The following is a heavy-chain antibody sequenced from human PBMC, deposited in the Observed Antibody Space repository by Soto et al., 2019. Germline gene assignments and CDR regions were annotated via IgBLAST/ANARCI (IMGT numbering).Heavy chain of an antibody. CDR1: GFTFRSYS. V-gene: IGHV3-21*01. CDR3: ARGGEDIVLVVAATGWFDP. CDR2: ISSSSSYI. J-gene: IGHJ5*02. Sequence: GGSLRLSCAASGFTFRSYSMNWVRQAPGKGLEWVSSISSSSSYIYYADSVKGRFTISRDNAKNSLYLQMNSLRAEDSAVYYCARGGEDIVLVVAATGWFDPWGQGTLVTVSS. D-gene: IGHD2-15*01.